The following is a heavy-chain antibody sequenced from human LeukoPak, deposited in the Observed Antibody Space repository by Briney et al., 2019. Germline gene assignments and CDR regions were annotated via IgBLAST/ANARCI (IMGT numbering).Heavy chain of an antibody. D-gene: IGHD1-26*01. J-gene: IGHJ4*02. V-gene: IGHV3-7*01. CDR1: GFTFSSYW. Sequence: GGSLRLSCAASGFTFSSYWMTWVRQGPGKGLEWVANIKPDGSLIYYVDSVKGRFTISRDNAKNSLYLQMNSLRAEDTAVYYXXXXEXYSGFYYIDYWGQGTLATVSS. CDR3: XXXEXYSGFYYIDY. CDR2: IKPDGSLI.